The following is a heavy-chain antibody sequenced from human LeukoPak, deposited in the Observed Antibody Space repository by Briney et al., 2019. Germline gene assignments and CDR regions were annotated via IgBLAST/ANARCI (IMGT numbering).Heavy chain of an antibody. CDR1: GFTFSSYG. J-gene: IGHJ4*02. CDR3: AKDGTI. Sequence: GRSLRLSCAASGFTFSSYGMHWVRQAPGKGLEWVSYISSSSKTIYYADSVKGRFTISRDNAKNSLYLQMNSLRADDTAVYFCAKDGTIWGRGTLVTVSS. D-gene: IGHD5-24*01. V-gene: IGHV3-48*01. CDR2: ISSSSKTI.